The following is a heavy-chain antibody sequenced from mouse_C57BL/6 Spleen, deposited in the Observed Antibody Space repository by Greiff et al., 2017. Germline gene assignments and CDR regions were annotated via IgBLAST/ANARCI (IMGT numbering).Heavy chain of an antibody. CDR2: IKPSTGGT. CDR1: GYSFTGYY. J-gene: IGHJ2*01. CDR3: ARGELGRGDY. Sequence: VQLQQSGPELVKPGASVKISCKASGYSFTGYYMNWVKQSPEKSLEWIGEIKPSTGGTTYNQKLKAKATLTVDKSSSTAYLQLKSLTSEDSAVYYCARGELGRGDYWGQGTTLTVSS. V-gene: IGHV1-42*01. D-gene: IGHD4-1*01.